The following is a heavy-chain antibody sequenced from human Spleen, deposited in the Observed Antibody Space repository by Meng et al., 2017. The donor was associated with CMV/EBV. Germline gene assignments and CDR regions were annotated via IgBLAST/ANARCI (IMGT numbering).Heavy chain of an antibody. Sequence: SETLSLTCTVSGGSISNFYWNWVRQPPGKGLEWIGYIFYTGSSNFNPSLKSRVTISVDTSKNQFSLKLSSVTAADTAVYYCARPRTPYTYYYGLDVWGQGTTVTVSS. J-gene: IGHJ6*02. V-gene: IGHV4-59*01. CDR2: IFYTGSS. CDR1: GGSISNFY. D-gene: IGHD2-2*02. CDR3: ARPRTPYTYYYGLDV.